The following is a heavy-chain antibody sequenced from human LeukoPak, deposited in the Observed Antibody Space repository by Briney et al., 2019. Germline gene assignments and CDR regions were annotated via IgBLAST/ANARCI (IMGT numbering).Heavy chain of an antibody. Sequence: GSLRLSCAASGFTFSSYAMSWVRQAPGKGLEWVSIVSNSGGVSTYYADSVKGRFTISRDNSKNTLYLQMNSLRAEDTAIYYCAKGVDFDYWGQGTLVTVSS. CDR1: GFTFSSYA. V-gene: IGHV3-23*01. J-gene: IGHJ4*02. CDR3: AKGVDFDY. CDR2: VSNSGGVST.